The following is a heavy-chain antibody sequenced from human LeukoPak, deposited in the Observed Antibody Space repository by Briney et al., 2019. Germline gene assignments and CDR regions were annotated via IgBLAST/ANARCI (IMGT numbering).Heavy chain of an antibody. CDR2: IYYSGST. Sequence: SETLSLTCTVSGASISSSSYYWGWIRQPPGKGLEWIGSIYYSGSTYYNPSLKSRVTISVDTSKNQFSLKLSSVTSADTAVYYCARQGYPGNYYYYGMDVWGQGTTVTVSS. V-gene: IGHV4-39*01. CDR1: GASISSSSYY. J-gene: IGHJ6*02. D-gene: IGHD2-15*01. CDR3: ARQGYPGNYYYYGMDV.